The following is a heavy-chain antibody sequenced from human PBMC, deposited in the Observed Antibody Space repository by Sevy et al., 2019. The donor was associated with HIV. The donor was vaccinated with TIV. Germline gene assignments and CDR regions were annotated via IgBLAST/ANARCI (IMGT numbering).Heavy chain of an antibody. V-gene: IGHV3-30*18. Sequence: GGSLRLSCSASGFILSSYVMHWVRQTPGKGPEWVAIISADGSDDFYAESVRGRFTISRDNSRNTLYLQMDSLRLEDTAMYYCAKDKEDDYGDYYFDHWGQGSLVTVSS. CDR3: AKDKEDDYGDYYFDH. CDR1: GFILSSYV. CDR2: ISADGSDD. J-gene: IGHJ4*02. D-gene: IGHD4-17*01.